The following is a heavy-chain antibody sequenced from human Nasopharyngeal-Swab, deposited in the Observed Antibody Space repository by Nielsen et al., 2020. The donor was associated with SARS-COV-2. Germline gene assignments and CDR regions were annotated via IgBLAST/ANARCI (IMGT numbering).Heavy chain of an antibody. J-gene: IGHJ4*01. CDR1: SGSFSDYN. CDR2: IYHSGRT. Sequence: SQTLSLTCAVSSGSFSDYNWSWIRQPPGKGLEWIGNIYHSGRTNYNPSLKSRLAISIDTSKKQFSLKLSSVTAADTAVYYRARGAPGYWGQGTLVTVSS. CDR3: ARGAPGY. V-gene: IGHV4-34*01.